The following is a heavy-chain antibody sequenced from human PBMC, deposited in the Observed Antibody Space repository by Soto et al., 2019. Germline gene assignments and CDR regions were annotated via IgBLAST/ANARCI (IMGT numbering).Heavy chain of an antibody. CDR3: AKGGNVGVDAFDI. V-gene: IGHV3-9*03. Sequence: EVQLVESGGGLVRAASGFTFGDCAMHWVRQAPGKGLEWVSGISWDSVTIDYADSVKGRFTISRDNAKNSLYLQMNSLRPEDMGMYYCAKGGNVGVDAFDIWGQGTKVTVSS. CDR2: ISWDSVTI. D-gene: IGHD1-1*01. J-gene: IGHJ3*02. CDR1: GFTFGDCA.